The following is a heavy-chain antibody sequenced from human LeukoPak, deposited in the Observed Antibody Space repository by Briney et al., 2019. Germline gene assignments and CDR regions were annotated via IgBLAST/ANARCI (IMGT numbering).Heavy chain of an antibody. V-gene: IGHV4-34*01. Sequence: SETLSLTCAVYGGSFSGYYWSWIRQPPGKGLEWNGEINHSGSTNYNPSLKSRVTISVDTSKNQFSLKLSSVTAADTAVYYCARTLYDFWSGYYSGFDYWGQGTLVTVSS. CDR1: GGSFSGYY. CDR3: ARTLYDFWSGYYSGFDY. CDR2: INHSGST. J-gene: IGHJ4*02. D-gene: IGHD3-3*01.